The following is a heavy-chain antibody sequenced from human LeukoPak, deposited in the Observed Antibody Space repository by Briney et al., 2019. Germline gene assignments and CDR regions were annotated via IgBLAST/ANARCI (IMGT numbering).Heavy chain of an antibody. CDR2: INHSGST. V-gene: IGHV4-34*01. CDR1: GGSSSGYY. Sequence: SETLSLTCAVYGGSSSGYYWSWIRQPPGKGLEWIGEINHSGSTNYNPSLKSRVTISVDTSKNQFSLKLSSVTAADTAVYYCARRAIEVVPAAMRDYYYYGMDVWGKGTTVTVSS. D-gene: IGHD2-2*01. CDR3: ARRAIEVVPAAMRDYYYYGMDV. J-gene: IGHJ6*04.